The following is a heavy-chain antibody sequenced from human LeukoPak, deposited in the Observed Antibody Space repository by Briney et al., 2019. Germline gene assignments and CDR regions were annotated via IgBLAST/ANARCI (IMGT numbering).Heavy chain of an antibody. CDR3: AKDTGSPADAITMEDNAFDI. CDR1: GFIFVDHG. D-gene: IGHD3-3*01. J-gene: IGHJ3*02. Sequence: GRALRLSCAASGFIFVDHGMHWGRPAPGEGREWVSGICWSSGIIGYADSVKGRFTISRDNAKNSLDLQMESLRAEDTAVYYCAKDTGSPADAITMEDNAFDIWGQGTMVTVSS. V-gene: IGHV3-9*01. CDR2: ICWSSGII.